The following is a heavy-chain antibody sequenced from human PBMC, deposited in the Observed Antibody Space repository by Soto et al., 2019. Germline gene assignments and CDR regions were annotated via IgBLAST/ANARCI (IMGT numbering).Heavy chain of an antibody. J-gene: IGHJ4*02. D-gene: IGHD3-22*01. V-gene: IGHV3-23*01. CDR3: AKDDYDSRGYSLY. CDR2: ISGGGGAT. CDR1: GFTFTNYA. Sequence: PGGSLRLSCAASGFTFTNYAMSWVRQAPGKGLEWVSVISGGGGATYYADSVKGRFTISRDNSKSTLYLQMNSLRAEDTAVYYCAKDDYDSRGYSLYWGQGTLVTVSS.